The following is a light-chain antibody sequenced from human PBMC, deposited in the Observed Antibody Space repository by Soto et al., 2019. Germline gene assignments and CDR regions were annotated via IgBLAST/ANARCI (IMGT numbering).Light chain of an antibody. CDR3: QQYGRGVT. CDR2: GAS. CDR1: QSVSSSY. V-gene: IGKV3-20*01. J-gene: IGKJ4*01. Sequence: EMVLTQSPGTLSLSPGERATLSCRASQSVSSSYLAWYQQKPGQARRRLLYGASSRATGIPDRFSCSGSGTDFTLTISRLEPEDFAVYYCQQYGRGVTVGGGTKVEIK.